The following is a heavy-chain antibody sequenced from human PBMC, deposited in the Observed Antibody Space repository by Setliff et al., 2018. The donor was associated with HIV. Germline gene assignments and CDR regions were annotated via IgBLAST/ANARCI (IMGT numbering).Heavy chain of an antibody. CDR3: AREGDEWELPDMIFDY. CDR1: GGSITSTTYY. Sequence: SETLSLTCTVSGGSITSTTYYWGWIRQPPGKGLEWIGTIHYTGNTYHDPSLKGRVTISVEASKNQISLKLTAVTAADSAVYYCAREGDEWELPDMIFDYWGQGTLVTVSS. D-gene: IGHD1-26*01. J-gene: IGHJ4*02. V-gene: IGHV4-39*02. CDR2: IHYTGNT.